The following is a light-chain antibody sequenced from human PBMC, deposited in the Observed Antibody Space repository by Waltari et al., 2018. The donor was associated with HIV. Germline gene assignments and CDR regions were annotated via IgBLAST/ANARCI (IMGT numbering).Light chain of an antibody. CDR3: ASWDASLSAWV. J-gene: IGLJ3*02. CDR2: TNN. Sequence: QSVLTQPPSASGTPGQRVIISCSGDNSNIGRNPVSWFQQLPGTAPKLLIFTNNQRPSGVPDRFSGSKSATSASLAISGLQFDDEADYYCASWDASLSAWVFGGGTKLIVL. CDR1: NSNIGRNP. V-gene: IGLV1-44*01.